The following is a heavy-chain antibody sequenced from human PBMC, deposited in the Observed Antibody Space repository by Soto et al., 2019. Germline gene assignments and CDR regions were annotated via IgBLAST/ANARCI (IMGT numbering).Heavy chain of an antibody. Sequence: SETLSLTCTVSGGSISHYYWSWIRQSPGKGLEWIGYAYYSGSTDYNPSLKSRVTMSVDTSKNQVSLKLNSVTTADTAVYYCARGGYYEYFQYWGQGTLVTVSS. CDR1: GGSISHYY. J-gene: IGHJ1*01. D-gene: IGHD2-15*01. CDR3: ARGGYYEYFQY. V-gene: IGHV4-59*01. CDR2: AYYSGST.